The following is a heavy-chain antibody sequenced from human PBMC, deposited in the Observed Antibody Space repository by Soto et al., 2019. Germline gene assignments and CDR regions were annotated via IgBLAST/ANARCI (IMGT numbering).Heavy chain of an antibody. D-gene: IGHD1-26*01. V-gene: IGHV4-31*03. CDR1: GGSISSGGYY. Sequence: PSETLSLTCTVSGGSISSGGYYWSWIRQHPGKGLEWIGYIYYSGSTYYNPSLKSRVTISVDTSKNQFSLKLSSVTAADTAVYYCARAPRHWELGGYFDYWGQGTLVTVSS. CDR2: IYYSGST. J-gene: IGHJ4*02. CDR3: ARAPRHWELGGYFDY.